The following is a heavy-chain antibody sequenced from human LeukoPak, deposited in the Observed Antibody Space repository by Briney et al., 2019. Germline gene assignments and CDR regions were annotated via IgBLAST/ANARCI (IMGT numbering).Heavy chain of an antibody. CDR2: INHSGST. D-gene: IGHD3-9*01. CDR1: GWSFSGYY. J-gene: IGHJ3*02. CDR3: ARGKYDILTGYYPTIGPSNGGAFDI. V-gene: IGHV4-34*01. Sequence: SETLSLTCAVYGWSFSGYYWSWIRQPPGKGLEWIGEINHSGSTNYNPSLKSRVTISVDTSKNQFSLKLSSVTAADTAVYYCARGKYDILTGYYPTIGPSNGGAFDIWGQGTMVTVSS.